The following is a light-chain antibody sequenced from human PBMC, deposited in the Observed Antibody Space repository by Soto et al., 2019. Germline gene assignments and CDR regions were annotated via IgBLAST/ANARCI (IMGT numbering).Light chain of an antibody. CDR2: SNN. Sequence: QSVLTQPPSASGTPGQRVTISCSGSSSNIGSNNVNWYQQLPGTAPKVLIHSNNQRPSGVPDRFSGSKSGTSASLAISGLQSEDEADYYCAAWDGSLNGPVFGGGTKLTVL. CDR3: AAWDGSLNGPV. V-gene: IGLV1-44*01. J-gene: IGLJ2*01. CDR1: SSNIGSNN.